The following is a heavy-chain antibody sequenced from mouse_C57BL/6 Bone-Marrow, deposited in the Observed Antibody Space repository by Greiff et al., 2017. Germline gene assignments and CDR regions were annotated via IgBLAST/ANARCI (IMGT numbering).Heavy chain of an antibody. D-gene: IGHD1-1*01. CDR3: ARDRDYGSSPDY. Sequence: EVQLVESGGGLVKPGGSLKLSCAASGFTFSSYAMSWVRQTPEKRLEWVATISDGGSYTYYPDNVKGRFTISRDNAKNNLYLQMSHLKSEDTAMYYCARDRDYGSSPDYWGQGTTLTVAS. J-gene: IGHJ2*01. V-gene: IGHV5-4*01. CDR2: ISDGGSYT. CDR1: GFTFSSYA.